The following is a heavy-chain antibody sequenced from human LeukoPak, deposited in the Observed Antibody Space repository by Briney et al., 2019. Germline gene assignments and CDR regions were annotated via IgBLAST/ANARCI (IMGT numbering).Heavy chain of an antibody. J-gene: IGHJ4*02. D-gene: IGHD1-7*01. CDR1: GYTFTSYG. CDR3: ARVSSLELRRSFDY. Sequence: ASVKASCKASGYTFTSYGISWVRQAPGQGLEWMGWISAYNGNTNYAQKLQGRVTMTTDTSTSTAYMELRSLRSDDTAVYYCARVSSLELRRSFDYWGQGTLVTVSS. V-gene: IGHV1-18*01. CDR2: ISAYNGNT.